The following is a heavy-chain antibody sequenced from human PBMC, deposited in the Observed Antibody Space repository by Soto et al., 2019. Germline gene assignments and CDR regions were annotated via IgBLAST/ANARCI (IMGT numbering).Heavy chain of an antibody. Sequence: EVQLLESGGGLVQPGGALRLSCAASGFTFSSYAMSWVRQAPGKGLEWVSAISGSGGSTYYADSVKGRFTISRDNSKNTLYLQMNSLSAEVTAVYYCAKDVSIFGVVIIRRYFDYWGQGTLVTVSS. CDR1: GFTFSSYA. CDR3: AKDVSIFGVVIIRRYFDY. CDR2: ISGSGGST. V-gene: IGHV3-23*01. D-gene: IGHD3-3*01. J-gene: IGHJ4*02.